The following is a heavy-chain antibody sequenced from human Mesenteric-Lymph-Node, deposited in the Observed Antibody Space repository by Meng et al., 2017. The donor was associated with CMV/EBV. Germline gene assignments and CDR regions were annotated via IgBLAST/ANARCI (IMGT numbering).Heavy chain of an antibody. V-gene: IGHV1-2*02. J-gene: IGHJ5*02. Sequence: KASGYTFTGHNMHWVRQAPGQGLEWMGWINPNSGATNYAQKFQGRVTMTRDTSINTAYMELRRLRSDDTAVYYCAREKFLEWIIGFDPWGQGTLVTVSS. D-gene: IGHD3-3*01. CDR2: INPNSGAT. CDR3: AREKFLEWIIGFDP. CDR1: GYTFTGHN.